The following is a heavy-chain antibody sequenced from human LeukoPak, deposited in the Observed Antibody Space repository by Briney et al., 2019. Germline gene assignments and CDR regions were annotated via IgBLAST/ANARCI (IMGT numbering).Heavy chain of an antibody. CDR2: MNPNSGNT. D-gene: IGHD6-19*01. CDR1: GYTFTSYD. J-gene: IGHJ4*02. CDR3: AHKAVAGTGIVRPFDY. Sequence: ASVKVSCKASGYTFTSYDINWVRQATGQGLEWMGWMNPNSGNTDYAQKFQGRVTMTRDTSISTAYMELSRLRSDDTAVYYCAHKAVAGTGIVRPFDYWGQGTLVAVSS. V-gene: IGHV1-8*01.